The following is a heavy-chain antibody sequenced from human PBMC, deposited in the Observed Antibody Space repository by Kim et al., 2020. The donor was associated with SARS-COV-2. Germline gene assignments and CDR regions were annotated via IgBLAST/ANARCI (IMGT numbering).Heavy chain of an antibody. CDR1: GFTFISYL. J-gene: IGHJ3*02. V-gene: IGHV3-33*01. CDR3: PIAYNLNHHCAFGI. Sequence: GGSLRLSCAASGFTFISYLMHWVRQAPGKGLEWVAVIGYDRTNKYYADSVQGRFTFSRHNSNNTLYLQLNSPTSEDTTLYCRPIAYNLNHHCAFGILGQG. CDR2: IGYDRTNK. D-gene: IGHD1-20*01.